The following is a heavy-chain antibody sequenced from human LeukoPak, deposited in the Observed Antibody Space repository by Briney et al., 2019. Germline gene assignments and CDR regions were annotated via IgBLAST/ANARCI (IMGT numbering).Heavy chain of an antibody. CDR3: ARLLWFGKYYFDY. CDR1: GYSISSGYY. D-gene: IGHD3-10*01. V-gene: IGHV4-38-2*02. CDR2: IYHSGNT. J-gene: IGHJ4*02. Sequence: PSETLSLTCTVSGYSISSGYYWGWIRQPPGKGLEWIGTIYHSGNTYYNPSLKSRVTISVDTSKHQFSLNLSSVTAADTAVYYCARLLWFGKYYFDYWGQGTLVTVSS.